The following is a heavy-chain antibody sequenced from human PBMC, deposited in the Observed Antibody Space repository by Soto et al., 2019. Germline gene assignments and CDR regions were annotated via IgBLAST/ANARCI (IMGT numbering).Heavy chain of an antibody. CDR3: ARSYYDSTGFAVDP. Sequence: PSESMAISCAVCGDSMSSGGYSGSWIRQPPGKGLEWIGYIYHSGSTYYNPSLKSRVTISVDRSKNQFSMKVTSVTASDTAVYYCARSYYDSTGFAVDPWGQGTLVTVSS. J-gene: IGHJ5*02. D-gene: IGHD3-22*01. V-gene: IGHV4-30-2*01. CDR2: IYHSGST. CDR1: GDSMSSGGYS.